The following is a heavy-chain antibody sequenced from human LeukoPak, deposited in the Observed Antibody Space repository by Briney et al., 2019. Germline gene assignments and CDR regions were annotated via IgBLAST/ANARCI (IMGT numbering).Heavy chain of an antibody. CDR3: ARHTYYYGSGSYDY. CDR1: GGSISSGGY. J-gene: IGHJ4*02. Sequence: SETLSLTCTVSGGSISSGGYWSWIRQHPEKGLEWIGYIHYTGNTYYNPSLKSRVSISVDMSQNQFSLNLNSVTAADTAVYYCARHTYYYGSGSYDYWGQGTLVTVSS. CDR2: IHYTGNT. V-gene: IGHV4-31*03. D-gene: IGHD3-10*01.